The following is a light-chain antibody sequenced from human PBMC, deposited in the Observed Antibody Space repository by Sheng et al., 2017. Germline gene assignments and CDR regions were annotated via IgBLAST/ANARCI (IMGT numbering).Light chain of an antibody. CDR2: ETS. CDR1: KSVGVD. Sequence: ETVMTQSPATLSVSPGERAILSCRASKSVGVDLAWYQQKPGQAPRLLIYETSTRAIGIPARFSGSGSGTDFTLTISRLEPEDFAVYYCQQFGPSPTLYTFGQGTKLELK. CDR3: QQFGPSPTLYT. J-gene: IGKJ2*01. V-gene: IGKV3-15*01.